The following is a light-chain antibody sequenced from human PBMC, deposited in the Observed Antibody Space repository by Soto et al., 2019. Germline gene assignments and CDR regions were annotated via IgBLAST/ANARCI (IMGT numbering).Light chain of an antibody. CDR2: DGS. V-gene: IGKV1-5*03. CDR3: QQYQTYSRT. CDR1: QSFNTW. J-gene: IGKJ1*01. Sequence: DIQMTQSPSTLSASIGDRIIITCRASQSFNTWLAWYQQKPGEAPKLLIYDGSTLARGVPSRFSGSGSETEFTLTISRLQPDHFATFCCQQYQTYSRTFGQGTKVEV.